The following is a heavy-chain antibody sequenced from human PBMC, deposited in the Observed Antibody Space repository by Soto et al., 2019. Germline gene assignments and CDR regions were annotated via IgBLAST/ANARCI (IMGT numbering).Heavy chain of an antibody. CDR2: ISNYSGNT. Sequence: ASVKVSCKASGYTFISYGISWVRQAPGQGLEWMGWISNYSGNTNYAQKLQGRVTMTTDTSTSTAYMELRSLRSDDTAVYYCARDFWSGSLSPDLYHYYGMDVWGQGTTVTVSS. D-gene: IGHD3-3*01. J-gene: IGHJ6*02. CDR3: ARDFWSGSLSPDLYHYYGMDV. V-gene: IGHV1-18*01. CDR1: GYTFISYG.